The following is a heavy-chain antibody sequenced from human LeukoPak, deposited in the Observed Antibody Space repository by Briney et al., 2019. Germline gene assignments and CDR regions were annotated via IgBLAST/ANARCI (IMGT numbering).Heavy chain of an antibody. CDR1: GFTFDDYT. J-gene: IGHJ4*02. V-gene: IGHV3-48*04. D-gene: IGHD5-12*01. Sequence: PGGSLRLSCAASGFTFDDYTMHWVRQAPGKGLEWVSYISSSGSTIYYADSVKGRFTISRDNAKNSLYLQMNSLRAEDTALYYCAKRGGYDPDYYFDYWGQGTLVTVSS. CDR2: ISSSGSTI. CDR3: AKRGGYDPDYYFDY.